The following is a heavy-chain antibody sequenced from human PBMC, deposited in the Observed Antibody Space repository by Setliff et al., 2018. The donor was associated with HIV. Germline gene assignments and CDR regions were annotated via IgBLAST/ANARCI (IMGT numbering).Heavy chain of an antibody. CDR2: IYTSGST. CDR3: ARILLYDSSAYFVNAFDI. D-gene: IGHD3-22*01. Sequence: KASETLSLTCTVSGGSISSGSNYWSWIRRPAGKGLEWIGHIYTSGSTNYNPSLKSRVTISVDTSKNQFYLKLSSVTAADTAVYYCARILLYDSSAYFVNAFDIWGQGTVVTVSS. V-gene: IGHV4-61*09. J-gene: IGHJ3*02. CDR1: GGSISSGSNY.